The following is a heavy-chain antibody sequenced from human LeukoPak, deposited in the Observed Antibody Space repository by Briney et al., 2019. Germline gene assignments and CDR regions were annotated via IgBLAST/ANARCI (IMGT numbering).Heavy chain of an antibody. D-gene: IGHD3-22*01. CDR2: IRSKAYGGTT. CDR3: TRVPPYYYDSSGYIPYYFDH. V-gene: IGHV3-49*04. J-gene: IGHJ4*02. CDR1: GFTFGDYA. Sequence: QTAGSLRLYCTASGFTFGDYAMSWVRQAPGQGLEWVGFIRSKAYGGTTEYAASVKGRFTISRDDSKSIAYLQMNSLKTEDTAVYYCTRVPPYYYDSSGYIPYYFDHWGQGTLVTVSS.